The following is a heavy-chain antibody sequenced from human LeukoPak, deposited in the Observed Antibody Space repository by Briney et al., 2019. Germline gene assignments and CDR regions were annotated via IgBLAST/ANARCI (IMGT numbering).Heavy chain of an antibody. CDR3: ARVPDRAAAGTEY. J-gene: IGHJ4*02. V-gene: IGHV3-48*03. Sequence: PGGSLRLSCGASGFTFSSYEMNWVRQAPGKGLEWISYISSSGSTIYYADSVKGRFTISRDNAKNSLYLQMNSLRAEDTAVYYCARVPDRAAAGTEYWGQGTLVTVSS. CDR2: ISSSGSTI. CDR1: GFTFSSYE. D-gene: IGHD6-13*01.